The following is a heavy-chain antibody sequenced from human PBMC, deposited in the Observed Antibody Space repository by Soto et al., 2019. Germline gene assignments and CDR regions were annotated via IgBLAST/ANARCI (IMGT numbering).Heavy chain of an antibody. CDR1: GFTFSSYG. V-gene: IGHV3-30*18. CDR2: ISYDGSNK. Sequence: GSLRLSCAASGFTFSSYGMHWVRQAPGKGLEWVAVISYDGSNKYYADSVKGRFTISRDNSKNTLYLQMNSLRAEDTAVYYCAKGPGYYDSSGYYITRDFDYWGQGTLVTVSS. CDR3: AKGPGYYDSSGYYITRDFDY. D-gene: IGHD3-22*01. J-gene: IGHJ4*02.